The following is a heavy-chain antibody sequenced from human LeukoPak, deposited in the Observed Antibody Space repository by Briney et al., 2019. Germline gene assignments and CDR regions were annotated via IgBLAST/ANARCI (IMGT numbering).Heavy chain of an antibody. CDR2: MNPNSGNT. D-gene: IGHD1-26*01. Sequence: GASVKVSCKASGGTFSSYDINWVRQATGQGLEWMGWMNPNSGNTGYAQKFQGRVTITRNTSISTAYMELSSLRSEDTAVYYCATNSGSYFSLDYWGQGTLVTVSS. V-gene: IGHV1-8*03. CDR1: GGTFSSYD. J-gene: IGHJ4*02. CDR3: ATNSGSYFSLDY.